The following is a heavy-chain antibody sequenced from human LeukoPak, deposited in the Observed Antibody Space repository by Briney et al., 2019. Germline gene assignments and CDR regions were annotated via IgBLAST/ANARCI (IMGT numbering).Heavy chain of an antibody. V-gene: IGHV3-7*01. CDR3: ARLGYNHWDFDF. CDR1: GFTVSSNY. Sequence: GGSLRLSCAASGFTVSSNYMSWVRQAPGKGLEWVANIRDDGGHKDYVDSVKGRFTVSRDNAKNSLYLQMNSLRAEDTAVYYCARLGYNHWDFDFWGQGALVTVSS. CDR2: IRDDGGHK. D-gene: IGHD1-14*01. J-gene: IGHJ4*02.